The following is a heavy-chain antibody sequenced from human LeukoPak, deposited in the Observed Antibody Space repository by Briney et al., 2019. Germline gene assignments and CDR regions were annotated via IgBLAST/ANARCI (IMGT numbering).Heavy chain of an antibody. CDR3: AREVLIVVEPAANTIDY. CDR2: INKGGSYM. J-gene: IGHJ4*02. CDR1: GFTFRDYT. V-gene: IGHV3-21*01. D-gene: IGHD2-2*01. Sequence: PGGPLRLSCAASGFTFRDYTMNWVRQTPGKGLEWVSAINKGGSYMTYADSVKGRFTVSRGNAKNSLFLQMNNLRVEDTAVYFCAREVLIVVEPAANTIDYWGQGTRVTVSS.